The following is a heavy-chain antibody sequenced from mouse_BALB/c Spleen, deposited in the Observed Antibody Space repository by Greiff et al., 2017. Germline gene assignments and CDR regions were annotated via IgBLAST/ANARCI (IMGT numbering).Heavy chain of an antibody. CDR1: GFTFSSYA. V-gene: IGHV5-6-5*01. J-gene: IGHJ4*01. D-gene: IGHD2-4*01. CDR2: ISSGGST. CDR3: AKRGGLRRGYYAMDY. Sequence: EVQLVESGGGLVKPGGSLKLSCAASGFTFSSYAMSWVRQTPEKRLEWVASISSGGSTYYPDSVKGRFTISRDNARNILYLQMSSLRSDDTATYYCAKRGGLRRGYYAMDYWGQGTSVTVSS.